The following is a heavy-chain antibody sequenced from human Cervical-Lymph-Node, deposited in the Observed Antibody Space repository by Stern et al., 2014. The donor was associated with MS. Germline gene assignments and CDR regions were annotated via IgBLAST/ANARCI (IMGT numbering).Heavy chain of an antibody. V-gene: IGHV1-2*02. CDR3: ARISLGSGIDY. CDR2: INPNSGAT. J-gene: IGHJ4*02. D-gene: IGHD1-26*01. CDR1: ENTFTGYY. Sequence: QVQLVESGAEVKKPGASVKVTCKTSENTFTGYYIHWVRQAPGQGLEGMGWINPNSGATNYAQRFQDRVSLTSDTSNSLAYMELDRLTSGDTAVYYCARISLGSGIDYWGQGSLVTVSS.